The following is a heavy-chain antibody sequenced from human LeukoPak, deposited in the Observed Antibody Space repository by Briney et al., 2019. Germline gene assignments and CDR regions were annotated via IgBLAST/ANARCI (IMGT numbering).Heavy chain of an antibody. CDR2: ISYDGSNK. D-gene: IGHD6-13*01. V-gene: IGHV3-30*01. CDR1: GFTFSSYA. J-gene: IGHJ4*02. CDR3: ARGSARYSSSWYGEGEDY. Sequence: GGSLRLSCAASGFTFSSYAMHWVRQAPGKGLEWVAVISYDGSNKYYADSVKGRFTISRDNSKNTLYLQMNSLRAEDTAVYYCARGSARYSSSWYGEGEDYWGQGTLVTVSS.